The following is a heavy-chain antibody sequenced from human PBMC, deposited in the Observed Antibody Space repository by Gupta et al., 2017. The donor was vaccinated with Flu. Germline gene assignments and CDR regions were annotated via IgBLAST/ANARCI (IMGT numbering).Heavy chain of an antibody. D-gene: IGHD4-17*01. J-gene: IGHJ4*02. V-gene: IGHV3-23*01. CDR1: GFTFSTSV. CDR3: AKVRAQYFDY. CDR2: INSGSGNT. Sequence: EVQLSESGGGLVQPGGSLRLSCAASGFTFSTSVLNWVRQAPGKGLEWVSAINSGSGNTYYADSVKGRFTISRDNSKNTLYLQMNSLRAEDTAVYYCAKVRAQYFDYWGQGTLVTVSS.